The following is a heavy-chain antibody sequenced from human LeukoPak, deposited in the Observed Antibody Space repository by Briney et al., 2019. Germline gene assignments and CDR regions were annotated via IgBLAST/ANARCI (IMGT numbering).Heavy chain of an antibody. CDR2: ISWNSGSI. V-gene: IGHV3-9*01. CDR3: ARETSLDY. Sequence: GGSLRLSCAASGFTFDDYAMHWVRQTPGKGLEWVSGISWNSGSIGYADSVKGRFTISRDNAKNSLYLQMNSLRAEDTAVYYCARETSLDYWGQGTLVTVSS. CDR1: GFTFDDYA. J-gene: IGHJ4*02. D-gene: IGHD1/OR15-1a*01.